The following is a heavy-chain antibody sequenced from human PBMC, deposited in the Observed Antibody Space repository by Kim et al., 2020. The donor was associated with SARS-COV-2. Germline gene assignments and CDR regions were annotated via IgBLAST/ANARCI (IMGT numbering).Heavy chain of an antibody. D-gene: IGHD4-4*01. V-gene: IGHV3-23*01. Sequence: GGSLRLSCAASGFTFSSYAMSWARQAPGKGLEWVSAISGGGGSTYYADSVKGRFTISRDNSKNTLYLQVSSLRAEDTAVYYCAKDRAGFDYSNFPFGHWGQGTLVTVSS. CDR1: GFTFSSYA. CDR3: AKDRAGFDYSNFPFGH. J-gene: IGHJ4*02. CDR2: ISGGGGST.